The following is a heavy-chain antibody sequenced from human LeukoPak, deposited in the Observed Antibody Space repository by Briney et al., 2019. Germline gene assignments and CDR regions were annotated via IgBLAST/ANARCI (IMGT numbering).Heavy chain of an antibody. CDR2: ITYDGRT. Sequence: SETLSLTCAVFGGSFDGYYWSWIRQSPGKGLEWIGEITYDGRTKYNPSLRCRVSISVDTSKIQFSLNLTSVTAADTAIYYCARGLASGYPPIPFDYWGQGTQVTVSS. J-gene: IGHJ4*02. V-gene: IGHV4-34*01. CDR3: ARGLASGYPPIPFDY. D-gene: IGHD3-3*01. CDR1: GGSFDGYY.